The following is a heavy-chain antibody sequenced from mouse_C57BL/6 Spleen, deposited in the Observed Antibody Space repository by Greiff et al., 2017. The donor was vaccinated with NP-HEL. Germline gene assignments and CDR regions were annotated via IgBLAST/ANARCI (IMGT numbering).Heavy chain of an antibody. D-gene: IGHD1-1*01. Sequence: DVQLVESGGGLVKPGGSLKLSCAASGFTFSSYAMSWVRQTPEKRLEWVATISDGGSYTYYPDNVKGRFTISRDNAKNNLYLQMSHLKSEDTAMYYCARKYYGSSSYAMDYWGQGTSVTVSS. J-gene: IGHJ4*01. V-gene: IGHV5-4*01. CDR1: GFTFSSYA. CDR2: ISDGGSYT. CDR3: ARKYYGSSSYAMDY.